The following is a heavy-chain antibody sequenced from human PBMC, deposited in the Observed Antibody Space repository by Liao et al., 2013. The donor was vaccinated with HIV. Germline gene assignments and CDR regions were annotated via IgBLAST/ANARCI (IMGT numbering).Heavy chain of an antibody. D-gene: IGHD3-16*01. J-gene: IGHJ3*02. V-gene: IGHV4-4*07. CDR3: ARDPNFMVTFGGRFRILFYI. Sequence: QVQLQESGPGLVKPSETLSLTCTVSGGSIGNYYWSWIRQPAGKGLEWIGRIFTNEITNYNPSLKSRVTMSVDTSKNQFSLKLGSVTAADTAVYYCARDPNFMVTFGGRFRILFYIWGHGTMVTVSS. CDR1: GGSIGNYY. CDR2: IFTNEIT.